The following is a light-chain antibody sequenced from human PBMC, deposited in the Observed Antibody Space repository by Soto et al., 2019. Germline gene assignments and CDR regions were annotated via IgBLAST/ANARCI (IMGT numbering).Light chain of an antibody. V-gene: IGKV1-39*01. CDR2: DTS. Sequence: DIQMTQSPSSLSASVGDRVTITCRASQSISAYLNWYQQKPGKAPKLLIYDTSTLQSGVPPRFSDSGSGTDFNLTISRLQPEDFASYSCQQSYRSPYSFGQGTKLEIE. CDR1: QSISAY. CDR3: QQSYRSPYS. J-gene: IGKJ2*03.